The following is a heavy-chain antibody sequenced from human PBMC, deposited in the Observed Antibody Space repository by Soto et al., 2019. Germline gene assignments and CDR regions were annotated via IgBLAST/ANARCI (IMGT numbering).Heavy chain of an antibody. CDR2: IYYSGST. V-gene: IGHV4-59*01. J-gene: IGHJ6*03. Sequence: ASETLSLTCTVSGGSISSYYWSWIRQPPGKGLEWIGCIYYSGSTNYNPSLRSRVTISVDTSKNQFSLKLSSVTAADTAVYYCARGDYYMDVWGKGTTVTVSS. CDR1: GGSISSYY. CDR3: ARGDYYMDV.